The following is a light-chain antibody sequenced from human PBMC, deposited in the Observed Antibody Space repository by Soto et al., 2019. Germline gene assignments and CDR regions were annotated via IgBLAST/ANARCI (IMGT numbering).Light chain of an antibody. J-gene: IGKJ2*01. CDR2: HAS. CDR1: QSVSNSY. Sequence: EIVLTQSPGTLSLSPGERATLSCRASQSVSNSYLAWYQQKPGQAPRLLIYHASSRATGIPDRFSGSGSGTEFTLPISRLEPEDFAVYYCQQYGSSPVTFGQGTKLEIK. CDR3: QQYGSSPVT. V-gene: IGKV3-20*01.